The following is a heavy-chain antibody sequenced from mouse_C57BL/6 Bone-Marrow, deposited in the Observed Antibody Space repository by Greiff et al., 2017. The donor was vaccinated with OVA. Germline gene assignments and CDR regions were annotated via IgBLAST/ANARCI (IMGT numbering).Heavy chain of an antibody. Sequence: VQLQQSGAELVKPGASVKISCKASGYAFSSYWMNWVKLRPGKGLEWIGQIYPGDGDTNYNGKFKGKATLTADKSSSTAYKQLSSLTSEDSAVYFCARARAGDYFDYWGQGTTLTVSS. V-gene: IGHV1-80*01. D-gene: IGHD3-3*01. J-gene: IGHJ2*01. CDR3: ARARAGDYFDY. CDR2: IYPGDGDT. CDR1: GYAFSSYW.